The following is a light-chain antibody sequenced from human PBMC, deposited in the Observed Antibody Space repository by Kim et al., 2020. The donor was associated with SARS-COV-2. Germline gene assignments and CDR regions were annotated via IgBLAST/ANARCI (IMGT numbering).Light chain of an antibody. J-gene: IGKJ1*01. CDR2: AAS. CDR3: QQYYSYPRT. Sequence: GSTGDRGTITCRARKGISSYLAWYQQKPAKAPKLLIYAASTLQSGVPSRFSGSGSGTDFTLTISCLQSEDFATYYCQQYYSYPRTFGQGTKVDIK. V-gene: IGKV1-8*01. CDR1: KGISSY.